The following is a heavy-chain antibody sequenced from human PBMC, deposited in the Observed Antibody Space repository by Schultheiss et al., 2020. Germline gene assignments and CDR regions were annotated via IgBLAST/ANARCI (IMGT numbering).Heavy chain of an antibody. V-gene: IGHV4-61*08. CDR2: IYYSGST. CDR3: ASPYGDYEGFDI. D-gene: IGHD4-17*01. CDR1: GGSISSGDYY. J-gene: IGHJ3*02. Sequence: SETLSLTCTVSGGSISSGDYYWSWIRQPPGKGLEWIGYIYYSGSTNYNPSLKSRVTISVDTSKNQFSLKLSSVTAADTAVYYCASPYGDYEGFDIWGQGTMVTVSS.